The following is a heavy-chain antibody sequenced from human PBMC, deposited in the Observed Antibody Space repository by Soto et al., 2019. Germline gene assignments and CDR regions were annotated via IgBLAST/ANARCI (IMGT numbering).Heavy chain of an antibody. CDR1: GFTFSSYA. J-gene: IGHJ4*02. Sequence: PGGSLRLSCAASGFTFSSYAMHWVRQAPGKGLEWVAVISYDGSNKYYADSVKGRFTISRDNSKNTLYLQMNSLRAEDTAVYYCARESLDYGSGSYSRWGQGTLVTVSS. CDR3: ARESLDYGSGSYSR. CDR2: ISYDGSNK. D-gene: IGHD3-10*01. V-gene: IGHV3-30-3*01.